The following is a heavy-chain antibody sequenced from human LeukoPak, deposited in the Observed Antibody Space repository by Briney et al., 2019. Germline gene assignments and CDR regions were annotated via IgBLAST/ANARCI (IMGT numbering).Heavy chain of an antibody. D-gene: IGHD3-9*01. CDR1: GGSISSYY. CDR3: ARGGDILTEDNWFDP. Sequence: SETLSLTCTVSGGSISSYYWSWIRQPAGKGLEWIGRIYTSGSTNYNPSLKSRVTMSVDTSKNQFSLKLSSVTAPDTAVYYCARGGDILTEDNWFDPWGQGTLVTVSS. J-gene: IGHJ5*02. CDR2: IYTSGST. V-gene: IGHV4-4*07.